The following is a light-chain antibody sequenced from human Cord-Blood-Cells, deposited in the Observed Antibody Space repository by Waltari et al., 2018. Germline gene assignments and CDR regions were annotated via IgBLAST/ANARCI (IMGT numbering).Light chain of an antibody. CDR3: RAMDGGSVV. CDR2: QDS. CDR1: TLGDKY. V-gene: IGLV3-1*01. J-gene: IGLJ2*01. Sequence: YELTQPRSASVSTGLTASITFPGATLGDKYAYWYQQKPGQSPVLVIYQDSKRPSGIPGQFSGSKTGNTATFTIIGTTAMYRACYVSRAMDGGSVVFRRGTKVTV.